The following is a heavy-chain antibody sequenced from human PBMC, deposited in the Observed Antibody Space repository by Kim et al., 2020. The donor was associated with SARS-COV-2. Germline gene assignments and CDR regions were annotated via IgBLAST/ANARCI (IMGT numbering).Heavy chain of an antibody. Sequence: SETLSLTCSVSGGSISSSYYYWGWIRQPPGKGLDWIGTVYYSGTSYYNPSLRSLVTISVDTSENQFSLHLTSGTAAATAHYYCARSYFDFLTEHNWFDP. CDR1: GGSISSSYYY. J-gene: IGHJ5*02. V-gene: IGHV4-39*01. CDR2: VYYSGTS. D-gene: IGHD3-9*01. CDR3: ARSYFDFLTEHNWFDP.